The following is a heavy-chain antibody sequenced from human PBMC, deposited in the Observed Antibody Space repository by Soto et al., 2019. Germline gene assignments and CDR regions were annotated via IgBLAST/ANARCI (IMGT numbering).Heavy chain of an antibody. D-gene: IGHD2-15*01. V-gene: IGHV3-23*01. CDR2: ISGSGGST. CDR3: AKDLAAIFWELLLPYNYYYYYYMDV. J-gene: IGHJ6*03. CDR1: GFTFSSYA. Sequence: GGSLRLSCAASGFTFSSYAMSWVRQAPGKGLEWVSAISGSGGSTYYADSVKGRFTISRDNSKNTLYLQMNSLRAEDTAVYYCAKDLAAIFWELLLPYNYYYYYYMDVWGKGTTVTVSS.